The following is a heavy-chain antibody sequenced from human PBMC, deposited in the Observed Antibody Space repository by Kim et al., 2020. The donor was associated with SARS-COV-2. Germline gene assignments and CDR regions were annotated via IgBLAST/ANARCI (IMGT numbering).Heavy chain of an antibody. Sequence: GGSLRLSCSASGFTFSSYAMHWVRQAPGKGREYVSAISSNGGSTYYADSVKGRCTISRDNSKNTLYLQMSSLRAEDTAVYYCVREETMITFGGVILNWG. CDR3: VREETMITFGGVILN. J-gene: IGHJ1*01. CDR2: ISSNGGST. CDR1: GFTFSSYA. V-gene: IGHV3-64D*09. D-gene: IGHD3-16*02.